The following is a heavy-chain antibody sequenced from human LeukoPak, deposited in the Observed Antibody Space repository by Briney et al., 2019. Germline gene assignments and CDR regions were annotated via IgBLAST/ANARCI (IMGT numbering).Heavy chain of an antibody. CDR2: IYSGGST. CDR3: ARYYYGSGSPITPSAFDI. D-gene: IGHD3-10*01. Sequence: GGSLRLSCAASGFTVSSNYMSWVRQAPGKGLEWVSVIYSGGSTYYADSVKGRFTISRDNSKNTLYLQMNSLRAEDTAVYYCARYYYGSGSPITPSAFDIWGQGTMVTVSS. V-gene: IGHV3-66*01. J-gene: IGHJ3*02. CDR1: GFTVSSNY.